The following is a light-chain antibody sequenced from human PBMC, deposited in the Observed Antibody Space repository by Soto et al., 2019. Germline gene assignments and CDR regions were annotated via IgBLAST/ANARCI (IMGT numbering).Light chain of an antibody. J-gene: IGLJ1*01. Sequence: QSVLTQPASVSDSPGQSITISCTGTSSDVGGSNFVSWYQQHPGKPPKLIIYDVANRPSGVSNRFSGSKSGSTASLIISRLQTEDEADYYCNSQRSSGTRVFGTGTKVTVL. V-gene: IGLV2-14*03. CDR2: DVA. CDR3: NSQRSSGTRV. CDR1: SSDVGGSNF.